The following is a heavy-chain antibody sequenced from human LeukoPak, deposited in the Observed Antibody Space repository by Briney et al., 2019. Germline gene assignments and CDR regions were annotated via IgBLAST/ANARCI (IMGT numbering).Heavy chain of an antibody. CDR2: IYSGGST. J-gene: IGHJ4*02. D-gene: IGHD3-10*01. CDR1: GFTVSSNY. CDR3: AKDKAYYPIDPFKVTPDY. Sequence: GGSLRLSCAASGFTVSSNYMSWVRQAPGKGLEWVSVIYSGGSTYYADSVKGRFTISRDNSRNTLYLQMNSLRAEDTAVYYCAKDKAYYPIDPFKVTPDYWGQGTLVTVSS. V-gene: IGHV3-66*01.